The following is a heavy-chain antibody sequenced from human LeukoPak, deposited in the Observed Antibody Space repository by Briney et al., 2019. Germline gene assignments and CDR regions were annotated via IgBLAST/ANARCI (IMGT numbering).Heavy chain of an antibody. D-gene: IGHD3-10*01. Sequence: GGSLRLSCEASGFSFTNTWMSWVRQAPGKGLEWVGRVKSKADGGTTDYAAPVQGRFTISRDDSKNTLSLQMNSLKTEDTAVYYCATEGGSGSYYGDDAFDMWGQGTMVTVSS. CDR2: VKSKADGGTT. V-gene: IGHV3-15*01. CDR1: GFSFTNTW. CDR3: ATEGGSGSYYGDDAFDM. J-gene: IGHJ3*02.